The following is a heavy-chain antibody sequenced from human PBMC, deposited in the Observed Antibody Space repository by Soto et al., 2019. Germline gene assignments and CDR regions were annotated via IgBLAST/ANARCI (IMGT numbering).Heavy chain of an antibody. CDR3: ARRGSNKWDEDFDF. CDR1: GYTFTNYG. V-gene: IGHV1-18*01. Sequence: QVQLVQSGAEVKKPGASVKVSCQASGYTFTNYGISWVRHAPGQGLEWVGWISPYNGDTRYAQNVQGRVTLTTDTPTSAAYMELRSLRSDDTALYYCARRGSNKWDEDFDFWGQGTLVTVSS. CDR2: ISPYNGDT. D-gene: IGHD2-15*01. J-gene: IGHJ4*02.